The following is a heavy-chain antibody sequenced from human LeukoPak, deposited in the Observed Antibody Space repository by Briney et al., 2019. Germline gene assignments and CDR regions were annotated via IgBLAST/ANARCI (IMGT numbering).Heavy chain of an antibody. CDR1: GYTFTGYY. D-gene: IGHD6-13*01. Sequence: RASVKVSCKASGYTFTGYYMHWVRQAPGQGLEWMGWINPNSGGTNYAQKFQGRVTMTRDTSISTAYMELSRLRSDDTAVYYCARESAALEAAAGTQAFDIWGQGTMVTVSS. V-gene: IGHV1-2*02. J-gene: IGHJ3*02. CDR2: INPNSGGT. CDR3: ARESAALEAAAGTQAFDI.